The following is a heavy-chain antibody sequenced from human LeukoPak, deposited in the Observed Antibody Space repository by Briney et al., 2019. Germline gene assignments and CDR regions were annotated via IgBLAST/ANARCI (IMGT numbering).Heavy chain of an antibody. CDR2: ISAYNGNT. D-gene: IGHD3-9*01. CDR3: ARAAPVLRYFDWLLFFDY. CDR1: GYTFTSYA. Sequence: GASVKVSCKASGYTFTSYAMHWVRQAPGQRLEWMGWISAYNGNTNYAQKLQGRVTMTTDTSTSTAYMELRSLRSDDTAVYYCARAAPVLRYFDWLLFFDYWGQGTLVTVSS. J-gene: IGHJ4*02. V-gene: IGHV1-18*01.